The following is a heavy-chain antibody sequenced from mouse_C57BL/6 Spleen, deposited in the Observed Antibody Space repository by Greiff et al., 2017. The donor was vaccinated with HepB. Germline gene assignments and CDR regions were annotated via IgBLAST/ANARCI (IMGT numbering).Heavy chain of an antibody. Sequence: EVQLQQSGPELVKPGASVKISCKASGYTFTDYYMNWVKQSHGKSLEWIGDINPNNGGTSYNQKFKGKATLTVDKSSSTAYMELRSLTSEDSAVYYCARSLDGWYFDVWGTGTTVTASS. J-gene: IGHJ1*03. CDR1: GYTFTDYY. CDR2: INPNNGGT. V-gene: IGHV1-26*01. CDR3: ARSLDGWYFDV. D-gene: IGHD2-3*01.